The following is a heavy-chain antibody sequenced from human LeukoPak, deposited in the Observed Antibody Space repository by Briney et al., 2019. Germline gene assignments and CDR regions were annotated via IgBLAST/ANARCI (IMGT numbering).Heavy chain of an antibody. V-gene: IGHV4-39*07. CDR1: GGSISSSSYY. J-gene: IGHJ3*02. CDR2: IYYSGST. Sequence: SETLSLTCTVSGGSISSSSYYWGWVPPPPGKGLEWIGGIYYSGSTYYNPSLKSRVTISVDTSKNQFSLKLSSVTAADTAVYYCARRGPEDIVVVVAEGAFDIWGQGTMVTVSS. D-gene: IGHD2-15*01. CDR3: ARRGPEDIVVVVAEGAFDI.